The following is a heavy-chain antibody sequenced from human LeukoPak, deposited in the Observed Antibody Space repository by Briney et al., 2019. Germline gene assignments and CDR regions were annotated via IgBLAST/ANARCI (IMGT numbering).Heavy chain of an antibody. V-gene: IGHV3-13*01. J-gene: IGHJ6*02. CDR1: GFTFSSYD. CDR3: ARGVYSSGWPPKYYYYGMDV. CDR2: IGTAGDT. D-gene: IGHD6-19*01. Sequence: GGSLRLSCAASGFTFSSYDMHWVRQATGKGLEWVSAIGTAGDTYYPGSVKGRFTISRENAKNSLYLQMNSLRAGDTAVYYCARGVYSSGWPPKYYYYGMDVWGQGTTVTVSS.